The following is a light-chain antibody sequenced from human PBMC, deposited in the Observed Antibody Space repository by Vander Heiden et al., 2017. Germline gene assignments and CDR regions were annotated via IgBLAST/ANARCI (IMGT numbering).Light chain of an antibody. J-gene: IGKJ2*01. Sequence: IQLTHSPSSLSASVGDRVTITCRASQSISSYLNWYQQKPGKAPKLLIYAASSLQSGVPSRFSGSGSGTDFTLTISSLQPEDFATYYCQQSYSTPPYTFGQGTKLEIK. CDR1: QSISSY. CDR3: QQSYSTPPYT. CDR2: AAS. V-gene: IGKV1-39*01.